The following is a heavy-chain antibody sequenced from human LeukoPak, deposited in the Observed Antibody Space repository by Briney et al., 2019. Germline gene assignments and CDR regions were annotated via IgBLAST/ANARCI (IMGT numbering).Heavy chain of an antibody. D-gene: IGHD3-10*01. V-gene: IGHV3-23*01. CDR2: IGGSGGDT. CDR3: AGVLLWFGELWAFDI. Sequence: GGSLRLSCAASGFTFSSSVMSWVRQAPGKGLEWVSSIGGSGGDTYYADSVKGRFTISRDNSKNTLHLQMNSLRAEDTAVYYCAGVLLWFGELWAFDIWGQGTMVTVSS. CDR1: GFTFSSSV. J-gene: IGHJ3*02.